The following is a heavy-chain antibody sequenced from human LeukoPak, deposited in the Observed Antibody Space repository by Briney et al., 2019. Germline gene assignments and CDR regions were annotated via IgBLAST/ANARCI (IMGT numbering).Heavy chain of an antibody. J-gene: IGHJ6*03. D-gene: IGHD2/OR15-2a*01. Sequence: ASVKVSCKASGGTFSSYAISWVRQATGQGLEWMGWMNPNSGNTGYAQKFQGRVTMTRNTSISTAYMELSSLRSEDTAVYYCARAFDAYMDVWGKGTTVTVSS. CDR3: ARAFDAYMDV. CDR2: MNPNSGNT. CDR1: GGTFSSYA. V-gene: IGHV1-8*02.